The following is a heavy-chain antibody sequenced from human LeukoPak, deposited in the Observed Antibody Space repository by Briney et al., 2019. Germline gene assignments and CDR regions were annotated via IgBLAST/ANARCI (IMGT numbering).Heavy chain of an antibody. CDR2: ITGSGDTT. J-gene: IGHJ4*02. V-gene: IGHV3-23*01. Sequence: GGSLRLSCAASGFIFRNYAMSWVRQAPGKGLEWVSAITGSGDTTYYADSVKGRFTISRDDSKNTLYVEMNTLRAEDTAVYYCAKWGDYDILTGYYVSDFWGQGTLVTVSS. CDR3: AKWGDYDILTGYYVSDF. D-gene: IGHD3-9*01. CDR1: GFIFRNYA.